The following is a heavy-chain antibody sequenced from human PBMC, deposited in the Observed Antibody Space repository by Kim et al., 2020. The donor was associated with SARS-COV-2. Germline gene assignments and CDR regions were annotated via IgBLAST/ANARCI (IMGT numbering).Heavy chain of an antibody. CDR3: ANGNYGSGIFPKYYYYGMDV. V-gene: IGHV3-48*02. CDR2: ISSSSSTI. J-gene: IGHJ6*02. D-gene: IGHD3-10*01. Sequence: GGSLRLSCAASGFTFSSYSMNWVRQAPGKGLEWVSYISSSSSTIYYADSVKGRFTISRDNAKNSLYLQMNSLRDEDTAVYYCANGNYGSGIFPKYYYYGMDVWGQGTTVTVSS. CDR1: GFTFSSYS.